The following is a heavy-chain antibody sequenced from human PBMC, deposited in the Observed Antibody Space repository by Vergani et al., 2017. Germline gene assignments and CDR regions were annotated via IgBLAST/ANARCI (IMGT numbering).Heavy chain of an antibody. CDR3: AKGSRAVAGLAFDI. D-gene: IGHD6-19*01. Sequence: QVQLQESGPGLVKPSQTLSLTCTVSGGSISSGGYYWSWIRQHPGKGLEWIGYIYYSGSTYYNPSLKSRVTISVDTSKNQFSLKLSPVTAADTAVYYCAKGSRAVAGLAFDIWGQGTMVTVSS. V-gene: IGHV4-31*03. J-gene: IGHJ3*02. CDR1: GGSISSGGYY. CDR2: IYYSGST.